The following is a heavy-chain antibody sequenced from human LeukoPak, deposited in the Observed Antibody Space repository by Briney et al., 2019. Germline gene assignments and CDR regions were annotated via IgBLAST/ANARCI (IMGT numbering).Heavy chain of an antibody. CDR2: INHSGST. CDR1: GGSISSSGYY. J-gene: IGHJ4*02. Sequence: PSETLSLTCTVSGGSISSSGYYWSWIRQPPGKGLEWIGEINHSGSTNYNPSLKSRVTISVDTSKNQFSLKLSSVTAADTALYYCARVRWLQRSQPKWGSGDYWGQGTLVTVSS. V-gene: IGHV4-39*07. D-gene: IGHD5-24*01. CDR3: ARVRWLQRSQPKWGSGDY.